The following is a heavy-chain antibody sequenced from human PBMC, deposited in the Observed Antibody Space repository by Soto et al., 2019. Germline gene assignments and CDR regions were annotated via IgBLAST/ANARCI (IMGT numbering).Heavy chain of an antibody. J-gene: IGHJ3*02. Sequence: QVQLQESGPGLVKPSQTLSLTCTVSGGSISSGGYYWSWIRQHPGKGLEWIGYIYYSGSTYYNPSLKSRXXIXVXXSKNQFSLKLSSVTAADTSVYYCARGHHARDAFDIWGQGTMVTVSS. CDR1: GGSISSGGYY. CDR2: IYYSGST. V-gene: IGHV4-31*03. CDR3: ARGHHARDAFDI.